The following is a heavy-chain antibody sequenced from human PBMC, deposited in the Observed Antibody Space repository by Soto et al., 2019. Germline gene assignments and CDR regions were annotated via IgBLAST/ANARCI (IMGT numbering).Heavy chain of an antibody. V-gene: IGHV1-18*04. J-gene: IGHJ6*02. CDR1: GYTFTSYG. CDR2: ISAYNGNT. D-gene: IGHD3-16*01. CDR3: AREGAGGYYYYYGMDV. Sequence: GASVKVSFKASGYTFTSYGISWVRQAPGQGLEWMGWISAYNGNTNYAQKLRGRVTMTTDTSTSTAYMELRSLRSDDTAVYYCAREGAGGYYYYYGMDVWGQGTTVTVSS.